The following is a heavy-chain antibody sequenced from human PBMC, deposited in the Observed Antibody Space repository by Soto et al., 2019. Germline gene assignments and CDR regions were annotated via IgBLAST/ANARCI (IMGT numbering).Heavy chain of an antibody. CDR1: GYTFTSYG. CDR2: ISAYNGNT. D-gene: IGHD2-2*02. Sequence: AASVKVSCKASGYTFTSYGISWVRQAPGQGLEWMGWISAYNGNTNYAQKLQGRVTMTTDPSTSTAYMELRSLRSDDTAVYYCARGKYQLLYSLSNRLDYWGQGTLVTVSS. J-gene: IGHJ4*02. V-gene: IGHV1-18*01. CDR3: ARGKYQLLYSLSNRLDY.